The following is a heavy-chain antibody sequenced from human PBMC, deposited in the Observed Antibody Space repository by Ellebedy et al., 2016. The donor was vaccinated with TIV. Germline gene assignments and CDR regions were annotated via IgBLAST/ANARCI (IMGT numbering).Heavy chain of an antibody. V-gene: IGHV4-39*07. J-gene: IGHJ4*02. CDR3: ARVGITMVRGVVGILDY. CDR2: IYYSGST. CDR1: GVSISSSSYY. Sequence: SETLSLTCSVSGVSISSSSYYWGWIRQSPGKGLEWIGNIYYSGSTYYNPSLKSRVTISLDTSKNQFSLKLISVTAADTAVYFCARVGITMVRGVVGILDYWGQGTLVTVSS. D-gene: IGHD3-10*01.